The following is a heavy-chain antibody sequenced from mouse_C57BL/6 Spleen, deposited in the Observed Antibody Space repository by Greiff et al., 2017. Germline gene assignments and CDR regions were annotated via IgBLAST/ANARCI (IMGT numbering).Heavy chain of an antibody. Sequence: EVKLMESGGDLVKPGGSLKLSCAASGFTFSSYGMSWVRQTPDKRLEWVATISSGGSYTYYPDSVKGRFTISRDNAKNTLYLQMSSLKSEDTAMYYCARHRITTVVGRGFAYWGQGTLVTVSA. CDR1: GFTFSSYG. J-gene: IGHJ3*01. CDR3: ARHRITTVVGRGFAY. V-gene: IGHV5-6*01. CDR2: ISSGGSYT. D-gene: IGHD1-1*01.